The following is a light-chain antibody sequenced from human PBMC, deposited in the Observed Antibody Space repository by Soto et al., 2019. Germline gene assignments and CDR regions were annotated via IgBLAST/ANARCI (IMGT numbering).Light chain of an antibody. CDR2: GAS. J-gene: IGKJ1*01. CDR1: QSVNTKY. V-gene: IGKV3-20*01. CDR3: QQYGRP. Sequence: ELVLTQSPGTLSLSPGERATLSCRASQSVNTKYLAWYQQKPGQAPRLLIHGASSRATGIPDRFSGSGSGTDFTLTISRLEPEDFAVYYCQQYGRPFGQGTKVDIK.